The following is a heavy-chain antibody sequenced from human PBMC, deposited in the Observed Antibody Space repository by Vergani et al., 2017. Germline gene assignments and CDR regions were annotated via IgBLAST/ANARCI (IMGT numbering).Heavy chain of an antibody. D-gene: IGHD2-8*01. J-gene: IGHJ4*02. CDR3: ARGPTNSPFDY. V-gene: IGHV3-30-3*01. CDR1: GFTFSSYA. Sequence: QVQLVESGGGVVQPGRSLRLSCAASGFTFSSYAMHWVRQAPGKGLGWVAVISYDGSNKYYADSVKGRFTISRDNSKNTLYLQMNSLRAEDTAVYYCARGPTNSPFDYWGQGTLVTVSS. CDR2: ISYDGSNK.